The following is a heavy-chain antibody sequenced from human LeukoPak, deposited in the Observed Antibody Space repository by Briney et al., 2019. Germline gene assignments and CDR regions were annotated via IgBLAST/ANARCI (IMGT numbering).Heavy chain of an antibody. V-gene: IGHV1-18*01. CDR2: ISAYNGNT. Sequence: ASVKVSCKTSGYTFTSYGISWVRQAPGQGLEWMGWISAYNGNTNYAQKPQGRVTMTTDTSTSTAYMELRSLRYDDTALYYCARGGRWELPRPYAFDIWGQGTMVTVSS. CDR3: ARGGRWELPRPYAFDI. J-gene: IGHJ3*02. D-gene: IGHD1-26*01. CDR1: GYTFTSYG.